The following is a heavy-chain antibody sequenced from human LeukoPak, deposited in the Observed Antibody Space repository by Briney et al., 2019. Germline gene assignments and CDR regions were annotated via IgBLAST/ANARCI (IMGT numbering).Heavy chain of an antibody. V-gene: IGHV4-59*10. D-gene: IGHD6-13*01. J-gene: IGHJ6*02. Sequence: SETLSLTCAVYGGSFSGYYWSWIRQPAGKGLEWIGRIYTSGSTNYNPSLKSRVTMSVDTSKNQFSLKLSSVTAADTAVYYCARGVAAAGRGYYYYGMDVWGQGTTVTVSS. CDR2: IYTSGST. CDR3: ARGVAAAGRGYYYYGMDV. CDR1: GGSFSGYY.